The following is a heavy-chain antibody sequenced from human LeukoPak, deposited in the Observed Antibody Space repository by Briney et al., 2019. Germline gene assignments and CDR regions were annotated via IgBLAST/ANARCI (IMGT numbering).Heavy chain of an antibody. CDR1: GSSFTNYW. CDR3: AKTIASLGSGARYFDP. CDR2: MHPGESEI. Sequence: GESLKISCKASGSSFTNYWIAWVRQNPGKGPEWMGIMHPGESEINYSPSFEGQVTISADTSISTAYLEWYSLKASDSAIYYCAKTIASLGSGARYFDPWGQGTMITVSS. J-gene: IGHJ5*02. V-gene: IGHV5-51*01. D-gene: IGHD5/OR15-5a*01.